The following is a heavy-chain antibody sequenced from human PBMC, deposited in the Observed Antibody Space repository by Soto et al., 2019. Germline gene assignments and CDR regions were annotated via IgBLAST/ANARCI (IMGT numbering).Heavy chain of an antibody. CDR1: GGTFRTYA. V-gene: IGHV1-69*05. CDR3: AKGAVAGTQTSYYYYGMDV. Sequence: QVQLLQSGAEVKKPGSSVRVSCEAFGGTFRTYAISWVRQAPGQGLEWMGEIIPIFGTVNYAQKCQGRATTDSDESTTTVYMDLRSLRSEDTAVYYCAKGAVAGTQTSYYYYGMDVWGQGTTVTVSS. CDR2: IIPIFGTV. J-gene: IGHJ6*02. D-gene: IGHD6-19*01.